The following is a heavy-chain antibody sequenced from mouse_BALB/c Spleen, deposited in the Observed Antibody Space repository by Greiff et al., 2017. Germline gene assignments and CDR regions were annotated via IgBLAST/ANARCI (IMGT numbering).Heavy chain of an antibody. CDR1: GYTFPSYW. Sequence: QVQLQQSGAELAKPGASVKMSCKASGYTFPSYWMHWVKQRPGQGLEWIGYINPSTGYTEYNQKFKDKATLTADKSSSTAYMQLSSLTSEDSAVYYCARSGTYGYEDGGHAMEYGGQGSSVTVSS. V-gene: IGHV1-7*01. CDR2: INPSTGYT. J-gene: IGHJ4*01. D-gene: IGHD2-2*01. CDR3: ARSGTYGYEDGGHAMEY.